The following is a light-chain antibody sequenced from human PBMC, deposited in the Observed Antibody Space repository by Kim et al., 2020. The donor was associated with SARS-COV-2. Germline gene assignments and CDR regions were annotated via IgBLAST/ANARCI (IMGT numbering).Light chain of an antibody. J-gene: IGKJ2*01. CDR3: QQYDSFMYT. CDR1: QSVSSW. Sequence: IQMTQSPSPLSAAVGARVTITCRASQSVSSWLAWYQQKPGRAPRLLIYKASILQDGVPSRFSGRGSGTEFTLSISGLQPDDFATYYCQQYDSFMYTFGPVTKVDIK. CDR2: KAS. V-gene: IGKV1-5*03.